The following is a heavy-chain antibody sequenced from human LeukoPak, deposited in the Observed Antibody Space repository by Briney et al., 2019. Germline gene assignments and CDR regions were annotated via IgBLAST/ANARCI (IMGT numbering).Heavy chain of an antibody. D-gene: IGHD7-27*01. V-gene: IGHV3-23*01. Sequence: GGSLRLSCAASGFTFSSYTMSWVRQAPGKGLEWVSTITTSDGNTYYADSVKGRFTVSRDNSKSTLFLQMNSLRAEDTAVYYCAKDGGLWVSAHWGDSWGRGTLVTVSS. J-gene: IGHJ4*02. CDR2: ITTSDGNT. CDR3: AKDGGLWVSAHWGDS. CDR1: GFTFSSYT.